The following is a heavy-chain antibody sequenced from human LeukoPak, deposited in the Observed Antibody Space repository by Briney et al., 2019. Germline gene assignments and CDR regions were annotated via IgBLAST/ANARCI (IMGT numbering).Heavy chain of an antibody. CDR2: IWYDGSNK. CDR3: ARDSLISSAYVDYSQ. CDR1: GFIFGDYA. Sequence: GGSLRLSCAASGFIFGDYAMHWVRQAPGKGLEWVAVIWYDGSNKYYADSVKGRFTISRDNSKNTLYLQMNSLRAEDTAVYYCARDSLISSAYVDYSQWGQGTLVTVSS. J-gene: IGHJ4*02. D-gene: IGHD4-17*01. V-gene: IGHV3-33*08.